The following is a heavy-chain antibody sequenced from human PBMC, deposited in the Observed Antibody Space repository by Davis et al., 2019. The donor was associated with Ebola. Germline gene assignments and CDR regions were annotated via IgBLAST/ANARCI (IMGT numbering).Heavy chain of an antibody. V-gene: IGHV4-39*07. CDR1: GGSISSGDYY. J-gene: IGHJ4*02. Sequence: PSETLSLTCTVSGGSISSGDYYWSWIRQPPGKGLEWIGEINHSGSTNYNPSLKSRVTISVDTSKNQFSLKLSSVTAADTAVYYCARGPIGYCSSTSCYPPGDWGQGTLVTVSS. D-gene: IGHD2-2*01. CDR2: INHSGST. CDR3: ARGPIGYCSSTSCYPPGD.